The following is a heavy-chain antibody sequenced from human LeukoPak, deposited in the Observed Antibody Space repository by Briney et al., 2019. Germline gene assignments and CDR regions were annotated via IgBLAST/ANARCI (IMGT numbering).Heavy chain of an antibody. D-gene: IGHD1-26*01. CDR2: IYYSGST. V-gene: IGHV4-31*03. J-gene: IGHJ5*02. CDR3: ARGDSGGDWFDP. CDR1: GGSISSGGYY. Sequence: SETLSLTCTVSGGSISSGGYYWSWIRQHPGKGLEWIGYIYYSGSTYYNPSLKSRVTISVDTSKNQFSLKLGSVTAADTAVYYCARGDSGGDWFDPWGQGTLVTVSS.